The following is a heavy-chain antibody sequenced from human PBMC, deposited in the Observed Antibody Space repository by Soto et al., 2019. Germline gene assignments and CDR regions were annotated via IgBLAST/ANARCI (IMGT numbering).Heavy chain of an antibody. CDR1: GFSLSTSGVG. J-gene: IGHJ5*02. Sequence: SGPTLVNPTQTLTLTCTFSGFSLSTSGVGVGWIRQPPGKALEWLALIYWDDDKRYSPSLKSRLTITKDTSKNQVVLTMTNMDPVDTATYYCAHRPGFKWGFEVLRYFDWSYNWFDPWGQGTLVTVSS. CDR3: AHRPGFKWGFEVLRYFDWSYNWFDP. CDR2: IYWDDDK. D-gene: IGHD3-9*01. V-gene: IGHV2-5*02.